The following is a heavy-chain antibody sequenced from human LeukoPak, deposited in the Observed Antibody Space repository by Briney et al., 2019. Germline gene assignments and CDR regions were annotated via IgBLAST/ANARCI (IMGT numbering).Heavy chain of an antibody. J-gene: IGHJ4*02. CDR2: IYSGGST. V-gene: IGHV3-66*02. D-gene: IGHD6-6*01. CDR3: ARGGISSSPFKVLYYFDY. CDR1: GFTVSSNY. Sequence: GGSLRLSCAASGFTVSSNYMSWVRQAPGKGLEWVSVIYSGGSTYYADSVKGRFTISRDNSKNTLYLQMNSLRAEDTAVYYRARGGISSSPFKVLYYFDYWGQGTLVTVSS.